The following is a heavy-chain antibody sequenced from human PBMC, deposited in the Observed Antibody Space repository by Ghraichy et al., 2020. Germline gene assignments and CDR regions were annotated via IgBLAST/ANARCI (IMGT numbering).Heavy chain of an antibody. D-gene: IGHD6-19*01. J-gene: IGHJ3*01. Sequence: SQTLSLTCTVSGASISSFYWSWIRQPPGKGLEWIGYIYTSGSANYNPSLKSRVTISIDPSKKQFSLKLSSLTAADTAVYYCARHDGGSGWTRGAFAVWGQGTMVTVSS. CDR2: IYTSGSA. CDR3: ARHDGGSGWTRGAFAV. V-gene: IGHV4-4*09. CDR1: GASISSFY.